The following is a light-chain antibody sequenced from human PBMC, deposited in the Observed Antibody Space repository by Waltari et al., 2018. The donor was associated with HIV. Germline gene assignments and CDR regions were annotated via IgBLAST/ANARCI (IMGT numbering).Light chain of an antibody. J-gene: IGKJ2*01. CDR2: LGF. Sequence: DIVMTQSPLSLPVTPGEPASISCRSSQSLLHSNGYNYLDWYLQKPGQSPPLLILLGFNRASGVPDRFSGSGSGTDFTLKISRVEAEDVGVYYCMQALQTPMYTFGQGTKLEIK. V-gene: IGKV2-28*01. CDR3: MQALQTPMYT. CDR1: QSLLHSNGYNY.